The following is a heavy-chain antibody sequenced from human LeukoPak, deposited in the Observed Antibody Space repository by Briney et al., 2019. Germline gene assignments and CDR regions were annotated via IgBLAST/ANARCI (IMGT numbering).Heavy chain of an antibody. D-gene: IGHD2-15*01. V-gene: IGHV3-23*01. CDR2: ISGSGDTT. J-gene: IGHJ3*02. CDR3: AKDTGYCSGGSCYPEGAFDI. CDR1: GFTFSSYT. Sequence: GGSLRLSCAASGFTFSSYTMTWVRQAPGKGLEWVSGISGSGDTTYYADSVKGRFTISRDNSKNTLYLQMNSLRAEDTAVYYCAKDTGYCSGGSCYPEGAFDIWGQGTMVTVSS.